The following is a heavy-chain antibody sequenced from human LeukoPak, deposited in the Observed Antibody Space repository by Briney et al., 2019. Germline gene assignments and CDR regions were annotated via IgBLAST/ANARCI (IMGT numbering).Heavy chain of an antibody. Sequence: ASVTVSCKVSGYTLTELSMHWVRQAPGKGLEWMGGFDPEDGETIYAQKFQGRVTMTEDTSTDTAYMELSSLRSEDTAVYYCATDSRIAAAGTFDYWGQGTLVTVSS. D-gene: IGHD6-13*01. CDR2: FDPEDGET. J-gene: IGHJ4*02. CDR1: GYTLTELS. V-gene: IGHV1-24*01. CDR3: ATDSRIAAAGTFDY.